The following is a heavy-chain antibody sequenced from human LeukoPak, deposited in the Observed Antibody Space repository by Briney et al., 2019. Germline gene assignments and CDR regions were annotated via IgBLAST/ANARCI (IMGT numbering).Heavy chain of an antibody. Sequence: GGSLRLSCVVSGFTFSTYWMSWVRQAPGKGLEWVANIKQDGSAKYYVDSVQGRFTISRDNAKNSLYLQMNSLRAEDTAVYHCTRGGILGEHFDYWGQGTLVTVSS. CDR1: GFTFSTYW. CDR2: IKQDGSAK. J-gene: IGHJ4*02. D-gene: IGHD2-8*02. CDR3: TRGGILGEHFDY. V-gene: IGHV3-7*02.